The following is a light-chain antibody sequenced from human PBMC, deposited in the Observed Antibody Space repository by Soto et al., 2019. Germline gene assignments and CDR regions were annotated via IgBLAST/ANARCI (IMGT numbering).Light chain of an antibody. J-gene: IGKJ3*01. V-gene: IGKV3-20*01. CDR2: VAS. CDR1: HTVYSSY. Sequence: VLAQARGAVSWPPGESATLFCRASHTVYSSYVGRYQQKPGQAPTLLIYVASSRANGIPDIFSGSGAGTDFTLTISRLEPEDFAAYYCQQYVTSPLPFGTVTKADSK. CDR3: QQYVTSPLP.